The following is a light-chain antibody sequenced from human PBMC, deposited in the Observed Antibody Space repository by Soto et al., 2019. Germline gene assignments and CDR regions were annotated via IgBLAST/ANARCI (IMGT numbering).Light chain of an antibody. CDR1: QSVTSF. CDR3: QQRSNWPLT. Sequence: EIVLTQSPVTLSLSPGERATLSCRASQSVTSFLAWYQQKPGQDPRLLIYDVSNRATGIPARFSGSGSGTDFTLTISRLEPEDFAVYYCQQRSNWPLTFGGGTKVEI. J-gene: IGKJ4*01. V-gene: IGKV3-11*01. CDR2: DVS.